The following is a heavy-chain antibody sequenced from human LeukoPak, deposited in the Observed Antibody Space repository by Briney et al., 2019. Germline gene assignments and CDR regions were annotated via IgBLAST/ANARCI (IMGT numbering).Heavy chain of an antibody. J-gene: IGHJ4*02. CDR3: ARGHLSGSSHFDS. V-gene: IGHV4-59*11. Sequence: SETLSLTCTVSDGSISGQYLSWIRQPPGKGLEWITYIYYSGTTNYNPSLKGRVSISLDTSKNQFSLKVRSMTAADTAVYYCARGHLSGSSHFDSWGQGALVTVSS. CDR2: IYYSGTT. CDR1: DGSISGQY. D-gene: IGHD6-13*01.